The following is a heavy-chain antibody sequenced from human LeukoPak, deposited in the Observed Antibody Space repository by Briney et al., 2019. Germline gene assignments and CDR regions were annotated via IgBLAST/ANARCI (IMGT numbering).Heavy chain of an antibody. CDR2: IYYSGST. V-gene: IGHV4-59*01. CDR1: DGSFSDYR. J-gene: IGHJ6*03. CDR3: AREHYYYYMDV. Sequence: PSETLSLTCALYDGSFSDYRWSWIRQPPGKGLEWIGYIYYSGSTNYNPSLKSRVTISVDTSKNQFSLKLSSVTAADTAVYYCAREHYYYYMDVWGKGTTVTVSS.